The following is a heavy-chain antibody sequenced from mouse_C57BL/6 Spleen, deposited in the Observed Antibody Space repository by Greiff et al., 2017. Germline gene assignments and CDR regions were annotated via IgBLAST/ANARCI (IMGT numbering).Heavy chain of an antibody. Sequence: QVQLQQSGAELVKPGASVKMSCKASGYTFTSYWITWVKQRPGQGLEWIGDIYPGSGSTNYNEKFKSKATLTVDTSSSTAYMQLSSLTSEDSAVYYCARPYYDYDGGFAYWGQGTLVTVSA. CDR2: IYPGSGST. V-gene: IGHV1-55*01. CDR1: GYTFTSYW. J-gene: IGHJ3*01. D-gene: IGHD2-4*01. CDR3: ARPYYDYDGGFAY.